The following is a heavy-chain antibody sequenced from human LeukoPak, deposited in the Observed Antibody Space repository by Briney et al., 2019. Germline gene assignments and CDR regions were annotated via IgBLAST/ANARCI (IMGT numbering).Heavy chain of an antibody. D-gene: IGHD5-12*01. CDR3: SRGDRKGVWLRDIDS. CDR2: ISFDGNDK. J-gene: IGHJ4*02. V-gene: IGHV3-30-3*01. Sequence: PGRSLRLSCAASGFTFSIYALHWVRQAPGKGLEWVAIISFDGNDKYYADSVKGRFTISRDNSKNTLYLQMNSLRADDTAVYYCSRGDRKGVWLRDIDSWGQGTLVTVSS. CDR1: GFTFSIYA.